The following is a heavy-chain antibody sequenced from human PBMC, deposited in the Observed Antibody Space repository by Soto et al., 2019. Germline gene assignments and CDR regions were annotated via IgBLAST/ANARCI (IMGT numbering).Heavy chain of an antibody. CDR1: GGTFSSYA. D-gene: IGHD5-12*01. CDR3: ARRRDGYNYARHY. J-gene: IGHJ4*02. V-gene: IGHV1-69*06. Sequence: QVQLVQSGAEVKKPGSSVKVSCKASGGTFSSYAISWVRQAPGQGLEWMGGIIPIFGTANYAQKFQGRVTITADKPKSTAYMERSTLRSEDTAVYYCARRRDGYNYARHYWGQGTLVTVSS. CDR2: IIPIFGTA.